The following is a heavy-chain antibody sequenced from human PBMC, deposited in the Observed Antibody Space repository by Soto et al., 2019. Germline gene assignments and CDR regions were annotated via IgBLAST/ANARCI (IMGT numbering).Heavy chain of an antibody. J-gene: IGHJ4*02. CDR3: ARHEYSGYYPRY. Sequence: GGSLRLSCAASGFTVSSNYMSWVRQAPGKGLEWVSVIYSGGTTYYSDSVKGRFTISRDNSKNTLYLQMNSLRAEDTAVYYCARHEYSGYYPRYWGQGTLVTVSS. CDR2: IYSGGTT. D-gene: IGHD5-12*01. V-gene: IGHV3-66*04. CDR1: GFTVSSNY.